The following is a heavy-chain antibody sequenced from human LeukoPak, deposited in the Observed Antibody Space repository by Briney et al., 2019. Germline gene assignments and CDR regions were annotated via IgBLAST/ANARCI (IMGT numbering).Heavy chain of an antibody. CDR1: GGSIDSYY. Sequence: PSETLSLTCTVSGGSIDSYYWSWIRQPPGKGLEWIGSIYYSGSTNYNPSLKSRVTISVDTSKNQFSLRLSSVTAADTAVYHCARGGYSSSWYLDYWGQGALVTVSS. D-gene: IGHD6-13*01. V-gene: IGHV4-59*01. J-gene: IGHJ4*02. CDR2: IYYSGST. CDR3: ARGGYSSSWYLDY.